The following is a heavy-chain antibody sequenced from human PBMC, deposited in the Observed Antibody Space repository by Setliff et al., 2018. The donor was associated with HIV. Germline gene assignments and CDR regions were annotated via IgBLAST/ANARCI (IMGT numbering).Heavy chain of an antibody. Sequence: LSLTCAVSGSSISSNKWWSWVRQPPGKGLEWIGEIYQSGHTNYSPPLESRVTISVDESKNQFPLKLSSVTAADTAVYYCARQFDFWSVGFDYWGQGTLVTVSS. CDR2: IYQSGHT. J-gene: IGHJ4*02. CDR3: ARQFDFWSVGFDY. CDR1: GSSISSNKW. D-gene: IGHD3-3*01. V-gene: IGHV4-4*02.